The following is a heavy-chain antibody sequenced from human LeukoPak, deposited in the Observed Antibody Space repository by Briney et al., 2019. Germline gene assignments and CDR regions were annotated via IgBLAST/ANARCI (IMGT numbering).Heavy chain of an antibody. V-gene: IGHV3-21*01. CDR2: ISTSSSYI. D-gene: IGHD3-16*01. J-gene: IGHJ4*02. CDR1: GFTFSSYT. Sequence: GGSLRLSCAASGFTFSSYTMNWVRQAPGKGLEWVSSISTSSSYIYYADSVKGRFTISRDNAKNSLYLQMNSLRAEDTAVYYCARYGTRFGDFDYWGQGTLVTVSS. CDR3: ARYGTRFGDFDY.